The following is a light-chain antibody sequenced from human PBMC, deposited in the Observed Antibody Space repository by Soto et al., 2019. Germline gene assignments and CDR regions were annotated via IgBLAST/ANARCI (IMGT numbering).Light chain of an antibody. CDR3: QQYGSSGT. Sequence: LVLTQSPVTLSLSPGDIATLSFRASQSVSTYLAWYRQTPGHPPRLLIYGASNRATGIPDRFSGSGSGTDFTLTISRLEPEDFAVYYCQQYGSSGTFGQGTKVDIK. CDR2: GAS. J-gene: IGKJ1*01. V-gene: IGKV3-20*01. CDR1: QSVSTY.